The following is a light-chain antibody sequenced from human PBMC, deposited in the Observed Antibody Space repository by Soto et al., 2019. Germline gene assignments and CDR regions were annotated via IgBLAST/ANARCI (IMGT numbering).Light chain of an antibody. CDR1: QSIRSS. V-gene: IGKV1-39*01. J-gene: IGKJ1*01. CDR2: VAS. CDR3: QQTYSTPPWT. Sequence: DIQMTQSPSSLSASVGDRVTISCRASQSIRSSLNWYQQKPGKAPKFLLYVASSLQTGVPSRFSGSGSGTDFTLTISSLQPEDFATYFGQQTYSTPPWTFGQGTKVEI.